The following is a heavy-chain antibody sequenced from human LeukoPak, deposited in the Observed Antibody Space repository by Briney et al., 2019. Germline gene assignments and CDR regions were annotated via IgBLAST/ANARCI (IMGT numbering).Heavy chain of an antibody. Sequence: ASVKVSCRASGYTFTNYGINWVRQAPGQGREWMGWISAFNGEIYLAQRSQGRVSMTTDTTTDTVYMELKSLRSDDTAVYFCTRGASTAYSGDYWGQGTLVTVSS. CDR1: GYTFTNYG. J-gene: IGHJ4*02. V-gene: IGHV1-18*01. CDR3: TRGASTAYSGDY. D-gene: IGHD3-16*01. CDR2: ISAFNGEI.